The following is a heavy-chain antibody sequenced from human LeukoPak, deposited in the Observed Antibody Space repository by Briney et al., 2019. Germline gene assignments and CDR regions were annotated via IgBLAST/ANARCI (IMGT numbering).Heavy chain of an antibody. CDR1: GFTFSNYA. CDR3: AKERGYTSGLGTLDY. D-gene: IGHD6-19*01. V-gene: IGHV3-23*01. Sequence: TGRSLRLSCAASGFTFSNYAMSWVRQVPGKGLEWVSTISGSGGSTYYADSLKGRFSISRDNSKNTLFPQMKSLRAEDTAVYYCAKERGYTSGLGTLDYWGQGTLVTVST. J-gene: IGHJ4*02. CDR2: ISGSGGST.